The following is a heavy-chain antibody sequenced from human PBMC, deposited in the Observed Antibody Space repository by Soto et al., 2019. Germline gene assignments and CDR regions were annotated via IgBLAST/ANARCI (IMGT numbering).Heavy chain of an antibody. Sequence: PSETLSLTCTVSGGCISSSSYYWGWIRQPPGKGLEWIGSIYYSGSTYYNPSLKSRVTISVDTSKNQFSLKLSSVTAADTAVYYCARQTTLAARPPLGLYYYGMGGSGQVTTVTVSS. V-gene: IGHV4-39*01. CDR3: ARQTTLAARPPLGLYYYGMGG. CDR2: IYYSGST. D-gene: IGHD6-25*01. CDR1: GGCISSSSYY. J-gene: IGHJ6*02.